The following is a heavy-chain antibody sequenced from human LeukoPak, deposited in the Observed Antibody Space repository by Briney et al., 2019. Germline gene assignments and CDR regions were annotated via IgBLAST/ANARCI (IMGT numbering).Heavy chain of an antibody. CDR1: GYTLTELS. Sequence: ASVTVSCAVSGYTLTELSTHWVRQAPGKGHEWMGGFDPEDGEAVYAQKFQGRVTMTEDTSTDTAYMELSSLRSEDTAVYYCTTANRLTRDSSGYYPDLWGQGTLVTVSS. V-gene: IGHV1-24*01. D-gene: IGHD3-22*01. J-gene: IGHJ4*02. CDR2: FDPEDGEA. CDR3: TTANRLTRDSSGYYPDL.